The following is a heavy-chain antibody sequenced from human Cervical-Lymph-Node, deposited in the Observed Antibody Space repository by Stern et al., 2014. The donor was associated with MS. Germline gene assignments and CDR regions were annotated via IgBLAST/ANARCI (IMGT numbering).Heavy chain of an antibody. CDR3: ARDVYRFLRYHYDY. V-gene: IGHV1-2*02. Sequence: VQLVESGAEVRKPGASVKVSCRASGYYFAAYYLHWVRQAPGQGLEWMGWINPTSGGAHFAEKFQGRVNMTRDTSINTAYLELSGLTYDDTAVFYCARDVYRFLRYHYDYWGKGTPVTVSS. CDR1: GYYFAAYY. D-gene: IGHD2-8*02. J-gene: IGHJ4*02. CDR2: INPTSGGA.